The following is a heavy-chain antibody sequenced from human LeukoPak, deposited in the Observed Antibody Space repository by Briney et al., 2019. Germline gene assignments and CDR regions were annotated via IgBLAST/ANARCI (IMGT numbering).Heavy chain of an antibody. D-gene: IGHD5-18*01. CDR1: GGPISSYY. CDR2: IYSSGST. Sequence: SETLSLTCTVSGGPISSYYWSWIRQPAGKGLEWIGRIYSSGSTNYNPSLKSRVTVSVDTSKNQFSLNLRSVTAADTAVYYCARADTDVWYFDYWGQGTLVTVSS. CDR3: ARADTDVWYFDY. V-gene: IGHV4-4*07. J-gene: IGHJ4*02.